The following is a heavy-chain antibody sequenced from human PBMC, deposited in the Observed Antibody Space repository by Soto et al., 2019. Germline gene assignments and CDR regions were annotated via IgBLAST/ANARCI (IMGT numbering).Heavy chain of an antibody. V-gene: IGHV3-30*19. J-gene: IGHJ5*02. D-gene: IGHD2-8*01. Sequence: GRCMRLYCVVSGLTFSDFGMHWVRQFPGEGLAWVASISKDGLDRYYSESMKGRFTISRDDSKNTVFLQMNSLKVEDTAAYFCASPRKGRCWVCNRWGQRTRVTVSS. CDR3: ASPRKGRCWVCNR. CDR2: ISKDGLDR. CDR1: GLTFSDFG.